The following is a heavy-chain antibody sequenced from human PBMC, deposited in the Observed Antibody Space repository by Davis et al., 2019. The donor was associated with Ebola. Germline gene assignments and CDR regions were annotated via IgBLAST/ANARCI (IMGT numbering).Heavy chain of an antibody. CDR2: ISGDSLYT. Sequence: GESLKISCAASGFMFSSYVMSWVRQAPGKGLEWVSYISGDSLYTNYADSVRGRLTISRDDAKNSLYLQMNSPRAEDTAIYYCVRVSRNIATGWYRFDAFDIWGQGTLVTVSS. J-gene: IGHJ3*02. D-gene: IGHD6-19*01. CDR1: GFMFSSYV. CDR3: VRVSRNIATGWYRFDAFDI. V-gene: IGHV3-21*05.